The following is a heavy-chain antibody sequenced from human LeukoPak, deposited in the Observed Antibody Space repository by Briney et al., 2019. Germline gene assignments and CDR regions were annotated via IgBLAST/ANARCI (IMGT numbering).Heavy chain of an antibody. D-gene: IGHD2-8*01. CDR2: ISSSSSYI. CDR3: ARKWGRQGGDY. J-gene: IGHJ4*02. V-gene: IGHV3-21*01. CDR1: GFTFSGYW. Sequence: GGSLRLSCAASGFTFSGYWMHWVRQAPGKGLEWVSSISSSSSYIYCADSVKGRFTISRDNAKNSLYLQMNSLRAEDTAVYYCARKWGRQGGDYWGQGTLVTVSS.